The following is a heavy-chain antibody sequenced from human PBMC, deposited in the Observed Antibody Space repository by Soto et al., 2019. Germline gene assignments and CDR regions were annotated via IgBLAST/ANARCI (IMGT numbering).Heavy chain of an antibody. Sequence: PGGSLRLSCAASGFTFSSYSMNWVRQAPGKGLEWVSYISSSSSTIYYADYVKGRFTISRDNSKNSLYLQINSIRDEDTTEYYCARDPGSSYGPPDYWGQGTLVTVSS. J-gene: IGHJ4*02. CDR3: ARDPGSSYGPPDY. V-gene: IGHV3-48*02. CDR2: ISSSSSTI. D-gene: IGHD5-18*01. CDR1: GFTFSSYS.